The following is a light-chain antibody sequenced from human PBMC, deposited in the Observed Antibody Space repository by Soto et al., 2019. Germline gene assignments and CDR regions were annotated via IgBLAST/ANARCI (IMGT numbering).Light chain of an antibody. CDR1: QSISTY. Sequence: DIQMTQSPSSLSVSVGDRVTITCRASQSISTYLHWYQQKPGKAPKLLIYDASSLQSGVPSRFSGSGSGADFTLTISSLQPEDFATYYCQQSYSTPRTFGQGTKVEIK. CDR2: DAS. V-gene: IGKV1-39*01. CDR3: QQSYSTPRT. J-gene: IGKJ1*01.